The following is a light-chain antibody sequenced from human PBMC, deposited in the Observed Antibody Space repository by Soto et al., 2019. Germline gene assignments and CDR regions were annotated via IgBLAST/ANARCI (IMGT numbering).Light chain of an antibody. Sequence: QSVVPQEPSLTVSPGGTVTLTWASNTGAVTSGNYASWFQQKPGQAPRTLIYTTNNKHSWTPARFSGSLLGDKAALPVSGVQPEDEADYNCLRYYGGAHLVFGGWTKVTVL. CDR3: LRYYGGAHLV. CDR2: TTN. V-gene: IGLV7-43*01. J-gene: IGLJ3*02. CDR1: TGAVTSGNY.